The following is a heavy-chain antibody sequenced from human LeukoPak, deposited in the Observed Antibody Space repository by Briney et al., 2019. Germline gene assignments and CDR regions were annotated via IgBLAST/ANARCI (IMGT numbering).Heavy chain of an antibody. D-gene: IGHD3-10*01. V-gene: IGHV4-34*01. J-gene: IGHJ6*03. CDR1: GGSFSGYY. Sequence: PSETLSLTCAVYGGSFSGYYWSWIRQPPGKGLEWIGEINHSGSTNYNPSLKSRVTISVDTSKNQFSLKLSSVTAADTAVYYCARAEGSGSYGSYYYYYYMDVWGKGTTVTISS. CDR3: ARAEGSGSYGSYYYYYYMDV. CDR2: INHSGST.